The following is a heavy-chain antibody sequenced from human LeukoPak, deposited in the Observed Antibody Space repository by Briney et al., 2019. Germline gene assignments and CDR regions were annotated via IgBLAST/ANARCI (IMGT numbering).Heavy chain of an antibody. CDR1: GFTFSDYY. J-gene: IGHJ4*02. CDR3: ARGGTSAAGIDY. Sequence: GGSLRLSCAASGFTFSDYYLSWIRQAPGKGLEWVAVIWYDGSKKYYGDSVKGRFTVSRDNSKNTLYLEMNSLRAEDTAVYYCARGGTSAAGIDYWGQGTLVTVSS. CDR2: IWYDGSKK. V-gene: IGHV3-33*08. D-gene: IGHD6-13*01.